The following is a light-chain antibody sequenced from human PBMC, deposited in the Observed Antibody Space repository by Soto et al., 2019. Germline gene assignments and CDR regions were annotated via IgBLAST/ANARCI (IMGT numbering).Light chain of an antibody. J-gene: IGLJ1*01. CDR1: SSDVGGYNY. CDR2: EVN. CDR3: SSYTSSSTHG. Sequence: QSVLTQPASVSGSPGQSITISCTGTSSDVGGYNYVSWYQQHPGKAPKVMIYEVNNRPSGVSHRFSGSKSGNTASLTISGLQAEDEADYYCSSYTSSSTHGFGTGTKVTVL. V-gene: IGLV2-14*01.